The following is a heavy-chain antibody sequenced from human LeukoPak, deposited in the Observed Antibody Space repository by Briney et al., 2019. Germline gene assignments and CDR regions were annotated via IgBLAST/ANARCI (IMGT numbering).Heavy chain of an antibody. CDR3: AREDDYDENWFDP. V-gene: IGHV3-48*04. Sequence: AGGSLRLSCAASGFTFSSYSMNWVRQAPGKGLEWVSYISSSSSTIYYADSVKGRFTISRDNAKNSLYLQMNSLRAEDTAVYYCAREDDYDENWFDPWGQGTLVTVSS. CDR2: ISSSSSTI. J-gene: IGHJ5*02. CDR1: GFTFSSYS. D-gene: IGHD4-17*01.